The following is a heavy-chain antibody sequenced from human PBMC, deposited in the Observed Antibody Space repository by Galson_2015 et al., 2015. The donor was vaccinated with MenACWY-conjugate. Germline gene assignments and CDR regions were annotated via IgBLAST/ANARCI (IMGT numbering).Heavy chain of an antibody. V-gene: IGHV3-11*06. J-gene: IGHJ4*02. CDR2: IDSSSSNK. Sequence: SLRLSCAASGFTFSDYYMSWIRQAPGKGLEWISYIDSSSSNKHYADSVKGRFTISRDNANNSLYLRMNSLRVEDTAVYYCVRVLGDCKSAGCHYYFDSWGQGTLVTVSS. D-gene: IGHD2-2*01. CDR1: GFTFSDYY. CDR3: VRVLGDCKSAGCHYYFDS.